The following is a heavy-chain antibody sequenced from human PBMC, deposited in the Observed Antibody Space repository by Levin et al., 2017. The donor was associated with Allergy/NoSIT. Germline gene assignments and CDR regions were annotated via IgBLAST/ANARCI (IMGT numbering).Heavy chain of an antibody. D-gene: IGHD5-12*01. V-gene: IGHV3-33*01. CDR3: AREALSAYGFDY. J-gene: IGHJ4*02. Sequence: GESLKISCTASGFTFSTYGMHWVRQAPGKGLEWMAIIYYDGGNKYYADSVKGRFTISRDNSKNTLYLQMNSLRAEDTAIYYCAREALSAYGFDYWGQGTLVTVSS. CDR2: IYYDGGNK. CDR1: GFTFSTYG.